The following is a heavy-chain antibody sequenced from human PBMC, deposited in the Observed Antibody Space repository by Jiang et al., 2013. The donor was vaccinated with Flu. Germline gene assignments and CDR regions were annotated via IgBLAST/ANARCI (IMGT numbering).Heavy chain of an antibody. V-gene: IGHV1-45*02. CDR2: ITPYNGNT. CDR1: GYTFTFRY. CDR3: VRSPLIDDGDDDSAFDV. D-gene: IGHD4-17*01. Sequence: SGAEVKKTGSSVKVSCKASGYTFTFRYLHWVRQAPGQAPEWMGWITPYNGNTKYAQKFQARVTLTRENSLTAMYMELSSLTSEDTAMYYCVRSPLIDDGDDDSAFDVWGQGTMVTVSS. J-gene: IGHJ3*01.